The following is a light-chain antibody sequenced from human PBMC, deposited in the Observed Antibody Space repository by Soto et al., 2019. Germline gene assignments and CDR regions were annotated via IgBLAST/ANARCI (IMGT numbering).Light chain of an antibody. CDR1: QSVSSY. CDR3: QQRSNWPPVT. CDR2: DAS. V-gene: IGKV3-11*01. Sequence: EIVLTQSPATLSLSPGERATLSCRASQSVSSYLAWYQQKPGQAPRLLIYDASNRATGIPARFSGSGSGTDFTLTISSLEPEDFAVYYCQQRSNWPPVTFGKGTKV. J-gene: IGKJ1*01.